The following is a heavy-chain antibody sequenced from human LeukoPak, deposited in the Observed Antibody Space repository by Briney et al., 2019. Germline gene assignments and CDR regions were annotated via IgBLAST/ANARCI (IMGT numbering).Heavy chain of an antibody. D-gene: IGHD3-10*01. CDR1: GFTFSSYS. CDR2: ISSSSSYI. CDR3: ARGSYYYGSGSYYPFDY. Sequence: GSLRLSCAASGFTFSSYSMNWVRQAPGKGLEWVSSISSSSSYIYYADSVKGRFTISRDNAKNSLYLQMNSLRAEDTAVYYCARGSYYYGSGSYYPFDYWGQGTLVTVSS. V-gene: IGHV3-21*04. J-gene: IGHJ4*02.